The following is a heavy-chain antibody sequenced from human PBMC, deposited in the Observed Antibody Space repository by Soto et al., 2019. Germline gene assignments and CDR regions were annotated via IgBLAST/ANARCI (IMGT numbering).Heavy chain of an antibody. CDR3: ARDHRLAAMVILFDY. V-gene: IGHV1-69*13. Sequence: SVKVSCKASGGTFSSYAISWVRQAPGQGLEWMGGIIPIFGTANYAQKFQGRVTITADESTSTAYMELSSLRSEDRAVYYCARDHRLAAMVILFDYWGQGTLVTVSP. J-gene: IGHJ4*02. CDR2: IIPIFGTA. D-gene: IGHD5-18*01. CDR1: GGTFSSYA.